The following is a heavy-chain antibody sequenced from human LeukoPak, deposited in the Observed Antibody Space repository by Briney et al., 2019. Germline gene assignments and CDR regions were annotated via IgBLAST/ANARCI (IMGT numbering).Heavy chain of an antibody. CDR3: AKTYGGNWIDY. V-gene: IGHV3-23*01. Sequence: GGSLRLSCAASGVTLGSYAMSWARQAPGKGLEWVSAISGSGGSTYYADSVKGRFTISRDNSKNTLYLQMNSLRAEDTAVYYCAKTYGGNWIDYWGQGTLVTVSS. D-gene: IGHD4-23*01. CDR1: GVTLGSYA. CDR2: ISGSGGST. J-gene: IGHJ4*02.